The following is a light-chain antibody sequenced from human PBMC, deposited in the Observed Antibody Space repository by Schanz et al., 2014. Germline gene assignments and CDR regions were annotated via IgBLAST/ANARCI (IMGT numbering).Light chain of an antibody. Sequence: EIVLTQSPGTLSLSPGERATLSCRATQSVSSNYLAWYQQKSGQAPRLLVYGASSRATGIPDRFSGSGSGTDFTLTISRLEPEDSAVYYCQHYGSPPLTFGPGTTVDIK. CDR2: GAS. J-gene: IGKJ3*01. CDR3: QHYGSPPLT. CDR1: QSVSSNY. V-gene: IGKV3-20*01.